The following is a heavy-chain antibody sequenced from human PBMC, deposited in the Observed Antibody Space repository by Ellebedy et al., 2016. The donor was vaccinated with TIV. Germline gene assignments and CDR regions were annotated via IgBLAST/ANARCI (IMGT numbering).Heavy chain of an antibody. Sequence: GESLKISCAASGFTFSRYWMHWVRQAPGKGLVWLSRIISDGSIITYVDSVKGRFTISRDNAKNSLYLQMNSLRAEDTAVYYCARQTVATSVNDAFDIWGLGTVVTVSS. CDR2: IISDGSII. J-gene: IGHJ3*02. D-gene: IGHD4-17*01. CDR1: GFTFSRYW. CDR3: ARQTVATSVNDAFDI. V-gene: IGHV3-74*01.